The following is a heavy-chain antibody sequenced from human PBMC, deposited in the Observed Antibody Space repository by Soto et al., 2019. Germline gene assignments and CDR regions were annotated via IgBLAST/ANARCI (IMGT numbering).Heavy chain of an antibody. V-gene: IGHV1-69*08. CDR2: IIPIIGII. CDR1: GGTFSTYT. Sequence: QVQLVQSGAEVKKPGSSVKVSCKASGGTFSTYTITWVRQAPGQGLEWMGRIIPIIGIINYAQKFQGRVTITADKFTGTAYMALTRLRSDDTAVYYCAGDHGNHYNDSHASSYPWGQGTLVTVSS. J-gene: IGHJ5*02. D-gene: IGHD3-22*01. CDR3: AGDHGNHYNDSHASSYP.